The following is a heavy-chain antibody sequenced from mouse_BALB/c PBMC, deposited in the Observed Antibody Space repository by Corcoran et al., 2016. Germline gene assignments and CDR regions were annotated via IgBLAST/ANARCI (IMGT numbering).Heavy chain of an antibody. J-gene: IGHJ3*01. Sequence: QIQLVQSGPELKKPGETVKISCKASGYTFTNYGMNWVKQAPGKGLKWMGWINTYTGEPTYADDFKGRFAFSLETSVSTAYLQINNLKNEDTATDFRVTYYDYDWFAYWGQGTLVTVSA. CDR1: GYTFTNYG. CDR2: INTYTGEP. V-gene: IGHV9-3-1*01. D-gene: IGHD2-4*01. CDR3: VTYYDYDWFAY.